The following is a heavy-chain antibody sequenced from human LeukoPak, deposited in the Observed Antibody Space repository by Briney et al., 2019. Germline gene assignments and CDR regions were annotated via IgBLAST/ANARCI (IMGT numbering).Heavy chain of an antibody. CDR1: GCTSYTYW. V-gene: IGHV3-7*03. CDR2: IKQDGSEK. J-gene: IGHJ4*02. CDR3: AGASGPIVGATGGYFDY. Sequence: QPGGSLRLSCAASGCTSYTYWMSWVRQAPGKGLEWVANIKQDGSEKYYVDSVKGRFTISRDNAKNSLYLQMNSLRAEDTAVYYCAGASGPIVGATGGYFDYWGQGTLVTVSS. D-gene: IGHD1-26*01.